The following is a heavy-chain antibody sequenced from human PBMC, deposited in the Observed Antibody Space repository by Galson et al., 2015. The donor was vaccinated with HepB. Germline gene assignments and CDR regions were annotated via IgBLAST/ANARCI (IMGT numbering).Heavy chain of an antibody. J-gene: IGHJ4*02. CDR2: ISYDGKYE. CDR3: ARGSMVRGFTMPFAY. D-gene: IGHD3-10*01. Sequence: SLRLSCAASGFTFSSYAMHWVRQAPGKGLEWVALISYDGKYEYYADSVEGRFAISRDNSKNTLYLQLNSLRDADTAVYYCARGSMVRGFTMPFAYWGQGTLVTVSS. V-gene: IGHV3-30*09. CDR1: GFTFSSYA.